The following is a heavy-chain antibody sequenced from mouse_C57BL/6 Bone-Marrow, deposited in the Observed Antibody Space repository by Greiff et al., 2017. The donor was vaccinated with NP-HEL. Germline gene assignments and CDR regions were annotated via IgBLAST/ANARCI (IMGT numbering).Heavy chain of an antibody. CDR3: TRDKDSYYYGSSYVFWYFDV. V-gene: IGHV5-9-1*02. Sequence: EVNVVESGEGLVKPGGSLKLSCAASGFTFSSYAMSWVRQTPEKRLEWVAYISSGGDYIYYADTVKGRFTISRDNARNTLYLQMSSLKSEDTAMYYCTRDKDSYYYGSSYVFWYFDVWGTGTTVTVSS. J-gene: IGHJ1*03. CDR1: GFTFSSYA. D-gene: IGHD1-1*01. CDR2: ISSGGDYI.